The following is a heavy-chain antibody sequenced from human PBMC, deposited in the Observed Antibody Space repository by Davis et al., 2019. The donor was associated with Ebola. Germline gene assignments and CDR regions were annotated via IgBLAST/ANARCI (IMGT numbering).Heavy chain of an antibody. Sequence: SVKVSCKASGGTFSSYAISWVRQAPGQGLEWMGGIIPIFGTANYAQKFQGRVTMTEDTSTDTAYMELSSLRSEDTAVYYCASRPAPAVVTRHSYYFDYWGQGTLVTVSS. CDR3: ASRPAPAVVTRHSYYFDY. CDR1: GGTFSSYA. J-gene: IGHJ4*02. D-gene: IGHD4-23*01. CDR2: IIPIFGTA. V-gene: IGHV1-69*06.